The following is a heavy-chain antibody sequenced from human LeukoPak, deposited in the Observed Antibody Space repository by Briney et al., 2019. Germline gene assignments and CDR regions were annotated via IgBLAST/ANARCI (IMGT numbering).Heavy chain of an antibody. CDR2: IYSGGST. V-gene: IGHV3-66*01. CDR3: ARGTIAVTPDAFDI. J-gene: IGHJ3*02. D-gene: IGHD4-17*01. CDR1: GFTVSSNY. Sequence: GGSLRLSCAASGFTVSSNYMSWVRQAPGKGLEWVSVIYSGGSTYYADSVKGRFTISRDNSKNTLYLQMNSLRAEDTAVYYCARGTIAVTPDAFDIWGQGTMVTVSS.